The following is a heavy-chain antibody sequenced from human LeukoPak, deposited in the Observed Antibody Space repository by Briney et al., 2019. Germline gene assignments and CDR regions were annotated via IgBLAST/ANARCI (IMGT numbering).Heavy chain of an antibody. CDR3: ARECNSIGGGGWYGALGY. CDR1: GYTFTSYG. J-gene: IGHJ4*02. D-gene: IGHD6-19*01. V-gene: IGHV1-69*13. CDR2: IIPIFGTA. Sequence: GASVKVSCKASGYTFTSYGISWVRQAPGQGLEWMGGIIPIFGTANYAQKFQGRVTITADESTSTAYMELSSLRSEDTAVYYCARECNSIGGGGWYGALGYWGQGTLVTVSS.